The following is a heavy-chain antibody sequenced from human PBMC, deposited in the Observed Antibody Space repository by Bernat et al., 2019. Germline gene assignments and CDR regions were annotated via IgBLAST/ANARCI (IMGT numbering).Heavy chain of an antibody. V-gene: IGHV3-30*01. Sequence: VQLVESGGGVVQPGMSLRLSCAPSGFTFSSYAMHWVRQAPGKGLEWVAVITYDGSHTYYADSVTGRFTISRDDSRNTLHLQMNSLRAEDTAVYYCARSPWRELVVDPVGYWGQGTLVTVSS. CDR2: ITYDGSHT. D-gene: IGHD2-15*01. CDR1: GFTFSSYA. J-gene: IGHJ4*02. CDR3: ARSPWRELVVDPVGY.